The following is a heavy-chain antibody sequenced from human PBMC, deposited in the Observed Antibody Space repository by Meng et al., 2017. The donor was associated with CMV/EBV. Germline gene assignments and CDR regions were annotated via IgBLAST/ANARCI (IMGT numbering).Heavy chain of an antibody. CDR3: ARDRDIVVVPGDPWFDP. Sequence: QRLGLGPGRVKPSGTLSLTCTVCGGSISSSGYCWGWIRQPPGKGLEWIGSIYYSGSTYYNPSLKSRVTISVDTSKNQFSLKLSSVTAADTAVYYCARDRDIVVVPGDPWFDPWGQGTLVTVSS. V-gene: IGHV4-39*07. J-gene: IGHJ5*02. D-gene: IGHD2-2*01. CDR2: IYYSGST. CDR1: GGSISSSGYC.